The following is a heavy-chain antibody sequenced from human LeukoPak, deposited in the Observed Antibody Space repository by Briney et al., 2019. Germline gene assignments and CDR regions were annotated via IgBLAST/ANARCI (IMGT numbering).Heavy chain of an antibody. D-gene: IGHD7-27*01. V-gene: IGHV4-31*03. Sequence: EPSETLSLTCTGSGGSISSGGYYWSWIRQHPGKGLERIGYIYYSGSTYYNPSLKSRVTISVDTSKNQFSLKLSSVTAADTAVYYCAREGELGIKGAFDIWGQGTMVTVSS. CDR3: AREGELGIKGAFDI. J-gene: IGHJ3*02. CDR1: GGSISSGGYY. CDR2: IYYSGST.